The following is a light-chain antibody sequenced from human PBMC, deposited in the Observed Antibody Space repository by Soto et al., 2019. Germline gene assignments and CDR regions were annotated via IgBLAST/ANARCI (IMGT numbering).Light chain of an antibody. V-gene: IGKV1-5*03. J-gene: IGKJ2*01. CDR3: QQYNSYSSP. Sequence: DIQMTQSPSTLSASVGDRVTMTCRASQSISTWLAWYQQKPGKAPKLLIYKASSLQSGVPSRFSGSGSGTEFTLTISSLQPDDFATYYCQQYNSYSSPFGQGTKLEIK. CDR2: KAS. CDR1: QSISTW.